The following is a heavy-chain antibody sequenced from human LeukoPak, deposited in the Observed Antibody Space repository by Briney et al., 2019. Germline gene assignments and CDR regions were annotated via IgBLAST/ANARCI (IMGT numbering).Heavy chain of an antibody. V-gene: IGHV3-74*01. CDR2: INTDGRTT. D-gene: IGHD5-24*01. CDR1: GFSFSSYV. Sequence: PGGSLRVSCAASGFSFSSYVMNWVRQVPGKGLLWVSGINTDGRTTVYADSVKGRFTISRDNAKNTLYLQMNSPTIEDTAVYYCVVDFQYNCPWGQGTLVTVSS. CDR3: VVDFQYNCP. J-gene: IGHJ5*02.